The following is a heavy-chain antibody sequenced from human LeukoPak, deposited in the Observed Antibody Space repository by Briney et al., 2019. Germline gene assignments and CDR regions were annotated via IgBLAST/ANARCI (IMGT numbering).Heavy chain of an antibody. CDR2: IYYSGST. V-gene: IGHV4-31*03. J-gene: IGHJ6*03. D-gene: IGHD1-14*01. Sequence: SQTLSLTCTVFGGSISSGGYYWSWIRQHPGKGLEWIGYIYYSGSTYYNPSLKSRVTISVDTSKNQFSLKLSSVTAADTAVYYCATTLTNRETTGYYYYYMDVWGKGTTVTVSS. CDR3: ATTLTNRETTGYYYYYMDV. CDR1: GGSISSGGYY.